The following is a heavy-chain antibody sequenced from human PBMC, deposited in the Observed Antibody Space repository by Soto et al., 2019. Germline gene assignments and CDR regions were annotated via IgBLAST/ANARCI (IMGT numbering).Heavy chain of an antibody. CDR2: ISYDGSNK. CDR1: GFTFSSYA. V-gene: IGHV3-30-3*01. CDR3: ARGGYSSSWHNWFDP. D-gene: IGHD6-13*01. J-gene: IGHJ5*02. Sequence: GGSLRLSCAASGFTFSSYAMHWVRQAPGKGLEWMAVISYDGSNKYYADSVKGRFTISRDNSKNTLYLQMNSLRAEDTAVCYCARGGYSSSWHNWFDPWGQGTLVTVSS.